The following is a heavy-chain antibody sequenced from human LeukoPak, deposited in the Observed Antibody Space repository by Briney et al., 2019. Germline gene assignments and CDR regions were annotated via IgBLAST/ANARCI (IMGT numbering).Heavy chain of an antibody. V-gene: IGHV3-9*01. J-gene: IGHJ3*02. D-gene: IGHD4-23*01. Sequence: QPGRSLRLSCAASGFTFDDYAMHWVWHAPGKGLEWVSGISWNSGSIGYADSVKGRFTISRDNAKNSLYLQMNSLRAEDTALYYCAKDRWEQGAFDIWGQGTMVTVSS. CDR3: AKDRWEQGAFDI. CDR1: GFTFDDYA. CDR2: ISWNSGSI.